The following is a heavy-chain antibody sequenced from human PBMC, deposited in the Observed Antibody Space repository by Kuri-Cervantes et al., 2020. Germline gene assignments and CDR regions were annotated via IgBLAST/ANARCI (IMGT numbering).Heavy chain of an antibody. CDR3: ARGPFYGGDY. CDR1: GYSFTGYY. CDR2: IIPIFGTA. D-gene: IGHD4/OR15-4a*01. J-gene: IGHJ4*02. V-gene: IGHV1-69*05. Sequence: SVKVSCKASGYSFTGYYVHWVRQAPGQGLEWMGGIIPIFGTANYAQKFQGRVTITTDESTSTAYMELSSLRSEDTAVYYCARGPFYGGDYWGQGTLVTVSS.